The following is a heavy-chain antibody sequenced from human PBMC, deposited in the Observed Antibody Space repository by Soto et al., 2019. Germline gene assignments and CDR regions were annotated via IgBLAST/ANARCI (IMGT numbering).Heavy chain of an antibody. CDR1: GGSFSGYY. V-gene: IGHV4-34*01. CDR2: INHSGST. J-gene: IGHJ6*02. D-gene: IGHD6-6*01. Sequence: PSETLSLTCAVYGGSFSGYYWSWIRQPPGKGLEWIGEINHSGSTNYNPSLKSRVTISVDTSKNQFSLKLSSVTAADTAVYYCARVIAARPHYYGMDVWGQGTTVTVSS. CDR3: ARVIAARPHYYGMDV.